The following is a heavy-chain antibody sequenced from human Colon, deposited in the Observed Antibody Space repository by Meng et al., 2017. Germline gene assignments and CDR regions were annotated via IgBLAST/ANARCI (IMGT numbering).Heavy chain of an antibody. J-gene: IGHJ5*02. CDR1: GGSISGDGYY. CDR2: VHDSGDT. Sequence: VPEPVKPSQTLSLHCVVSGGSISGDGYYWSWIRQHPGKGLEWIGYVHDSGDTYYKSSLKSRITISIDTSENQFSLKLKSVTAADTAVYYCARDPSNRGAFFDPWGQGTLVTVSS. D-gene: IGHD3-10*01. V-gene: IGHV4-31*11. CDR3: ARDPSNRGAFFDP.